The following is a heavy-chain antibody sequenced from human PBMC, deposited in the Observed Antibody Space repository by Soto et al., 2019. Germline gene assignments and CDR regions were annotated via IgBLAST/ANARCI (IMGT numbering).Heavy chain of an antibody. Sequence: GGSLRLSCAASGFTFSSYAMHWVRQAPGKGLEYVSAISSNGGSTYYANSVKGRFTISRDNSKNTLYLQMGSLRAEDMAVYYCARVGGVSPSGAYCSGGSCSDPTLDYWGQGTLVTVSS. V-gene: IGHV3-64*01. D-gene: IGHD2-15*01. CDR1: GFTFSSYA. CDR3: ARVGGVSPSGAYCSGGSCSDPTLDY. CDR2: ISSNGGST. J-gene: IGHJ4*02.